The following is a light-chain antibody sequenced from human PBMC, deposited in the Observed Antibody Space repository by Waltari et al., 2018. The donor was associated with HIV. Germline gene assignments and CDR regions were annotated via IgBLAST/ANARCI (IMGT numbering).Light chain of an antibody. CDR3: EQNYDFTRT. Sequence: DIQMTQSPRSLSASVGETVTFTCRSSQKVRTYVNWYQQTLGRPPRLLIFSASSLQSGVSSRFSGRGYGTDFTLTIKNLQPEDFATYYCEQNYDFTRTFGQGTTVG. V-gene: IGKV1-39*01. J-gene: IGKJ1*01. CDR1: QKVRTY. CDR2: SAS.